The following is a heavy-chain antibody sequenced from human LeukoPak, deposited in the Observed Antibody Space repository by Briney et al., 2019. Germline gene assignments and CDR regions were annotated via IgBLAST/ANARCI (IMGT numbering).Heavy chain of an antibody. Sequence: RGESLKISCKGSGYSFTSYWIGWVRQMPGKGLEWMGIIYPGDSDTRYSPSFQGQVTISADKSISTAYLQWSSLKASDTAMYYCAFTSTGPPGLPDAFDIWGQGTMVTVSS. V-gene: IGHV5-51*01. CDR1: GYSFTSYW. CDR2: IYPGDSDT. D-gene: IGHD1-14*01. J-gene: IGHJ3*02. CDR3: AFTSTGPPGLPDAFDI.